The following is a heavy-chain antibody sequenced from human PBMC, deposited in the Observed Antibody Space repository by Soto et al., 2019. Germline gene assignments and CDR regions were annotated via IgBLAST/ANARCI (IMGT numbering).Heavy chain of an antibody. J-gene: IGHJ4*02. V-gene: IGHV4-31*03. CDR3: ARVRGSGSPYYFDY. D-gene: IGHD3-10*01. Sequence: TLSLTCTVSGGSISSGGYYWSWIRQHPGKGLEWIGYIYYSGSTYYNPSLKSRVTISVDTSKNQFSLKLSSVTAADTAVYYCARVRGSGSPYYFDYWGQGTLVTVSS. CDR2: IYYSGST. CDR1: GGSISSGGYY.